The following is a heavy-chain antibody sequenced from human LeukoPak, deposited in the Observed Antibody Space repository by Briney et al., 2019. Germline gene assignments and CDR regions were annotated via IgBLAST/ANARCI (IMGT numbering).Heavy chain of an antibody. V-gene: IGHV3-21*01. J-gene: IGHJ3*02. CDR1: GFTFSSYS. D-gene: IGHD1-26*01. CDR3: ASSIVGAIEDAFDI. Sequence: PGGSLRLSCAASGFTFSSYSMNWVRQAPGKGLEWVSSISSSSSYIYYADSVKGRFTISRDNAKNSLYLQMNSLRAEDTAVYYCASSIVGAIEDAFDIWGQGTMVTVSS. CDR2: ISSSSSYI.